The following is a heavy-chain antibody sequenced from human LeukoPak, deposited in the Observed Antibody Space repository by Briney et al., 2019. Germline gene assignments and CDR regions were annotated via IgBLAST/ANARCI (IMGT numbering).Heavy chain of an antibody. D-gene: IGHD3-22*01. Sequence: SVKVSCKASGGTFSSYAISWVRQAPGQGLEWMGGIIPIFGTANYAQKFQGRVTITTDESTSTAYMELSSLRSEDTAVYYCARSAESYYYDSSGYLNWFDPWGQGTLVTVSS. CDR3: ARSAESYYYDSSGYLNWFDP. J-gene: IGHJ5*02. CDR2: IIPIFGTA. V-gene: IGHV1-69*05. CDR1: GGTFSSYA.